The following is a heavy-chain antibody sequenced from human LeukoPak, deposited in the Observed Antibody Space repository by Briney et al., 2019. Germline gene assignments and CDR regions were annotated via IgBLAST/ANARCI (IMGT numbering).Heavy chain of an antibody. J-gene: IGHJ3*01. Sequence: PGGSLRLSCAASGFSLSRYWMHWVRQAPGTGLVWVSYIDNDGTDTNYADSVRGRFTVSRDNAKNTLYLQMNGLRAEDTAVYYCTRGGFDHNMDVWGQGTMVTVSS. D-gene: IGHD1-1*01. CDR2: IDNDGTDT. CDR1: GFSLSRYW. CDR3: TRGGFDHNMDV. V-gene: IGHV3-74*01.